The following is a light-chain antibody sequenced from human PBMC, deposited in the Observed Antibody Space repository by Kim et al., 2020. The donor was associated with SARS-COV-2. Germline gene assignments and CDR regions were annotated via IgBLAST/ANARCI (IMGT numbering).Light chain of an antibody. Sequence: QSVLTQSPSASGTPGQRVTISCSGSSSNIGSNYVYWYQQLPGTAPKLLIYSNNQRPSGVPDRFSGSKSGTSASLAISGLRSEDEADYYCAAWDDSLSGLFGGGTQLTVL. CDR2: SNN. J-gene: IGLJ2*01. V-gene: IGLV1-47*02. CDR1: SSNIGSNY. CDR3: AAWDDSLSGL.